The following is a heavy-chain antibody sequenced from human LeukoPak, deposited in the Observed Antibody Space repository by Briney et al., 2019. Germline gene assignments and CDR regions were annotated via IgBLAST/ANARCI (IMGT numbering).Heavy chain of an antibody. Sequence: GGSLRLSCAASGFTFSSYWMHWVRQAPGKGLVWVSRINSDGSSTSYADSVKGRFTISRDNAKNTLYLQMNSLRAEDTAVYYCAPSRFWRDAFDIWGQGTMVTVSS. CDR2: INSDGSST. V-gene: IGHV3-74*01. J-gene: IGHJ3*02. D-gene: IGHD3-3*01. CDR3: APSRFWRDAFDI. CDR1: GFTFSSYW.